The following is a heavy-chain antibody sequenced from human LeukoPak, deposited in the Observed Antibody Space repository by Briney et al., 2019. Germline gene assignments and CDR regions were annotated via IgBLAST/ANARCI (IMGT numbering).Heavy chain of an antibody. CDR2: IIPIFGTA. Sequence: ASVKVSCEASGGTFSSYAISWVRQAPGQGLEWMGGIIPIFGTANYAQKFQGRVTITADESTSTAYMELSSLRSEDTAVYYCARGAVAYYYYGMDVWGQGTTVTVSS. D-gene: IGHD4-23*01. J-gene: IGHJ6*02. CDR1: GGTFSSYA. V-gene: IGHV1-69*13. CDR3: ARGAVAYYYYGMDV.